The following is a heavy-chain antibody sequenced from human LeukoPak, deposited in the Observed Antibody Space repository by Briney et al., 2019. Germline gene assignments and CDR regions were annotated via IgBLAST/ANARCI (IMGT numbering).Heavy chain of an antibody. V-gene: IGHV3-74*01. J-gene: IGHJ6*02. D-gene: IGHD2-15*01. CDR1: GFTFNTYW. CDR2: VNSDGSDT. Sequence: GGSLRLSCVASGFTFNTYWMHWARQAPGKGLVWVSRVNSDGSDTNYADSVKGRFTISRDNAKNSLYLQMNSLRAEDTAVYYCARAIVVVVAASTDYYYYGMDVWGQGTTVTVSS. CDR3: ARAIVVVVAASTDYYYYGMDV.